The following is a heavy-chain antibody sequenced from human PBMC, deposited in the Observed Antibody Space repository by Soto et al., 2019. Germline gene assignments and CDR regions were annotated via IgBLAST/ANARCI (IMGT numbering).Heavy chain of an antibody. Sequence: EASVKVSCQASGYTFTNYYIHWVRQAPGQGLEWMGIINPSGGSTSYAQKFQGRVTMTRDTSTSTVYMELSSLRSEDTAVYYCARDSVTRRLGTNGDYYGMDVWGQGTTVTVSS. CDR3: ARDSVTRRLGTNGDYYGMDV. D-gene: IGHD3-16*01. CDR1: GYTFTNYY. V-gene: IGHV1-46*01. J-gene: IGHJ6*02. CDR2: INPSGGST.